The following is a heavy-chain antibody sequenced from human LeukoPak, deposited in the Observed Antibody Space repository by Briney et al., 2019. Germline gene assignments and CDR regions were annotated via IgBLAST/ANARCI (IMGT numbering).Heavy chain of an antibody. CDR2: ISYDGSNK. Sequence: PGGSLRLSCAASGFTFSGYAMHWVRQAPGKGLEWVAVISYDGSNKYCADSVKGRFTISRDNSKSTLYLQMNSLRAEDTAVYYCVKVSDNFQFDYWGQGTLVTVSS. CDR1: GFTFSGYA. J-gene: IGHJ4*02. V-gene: IGHV3-30*18. CDR3: VKVSDNFQFDY. D-gene: IGHD1-1*01.